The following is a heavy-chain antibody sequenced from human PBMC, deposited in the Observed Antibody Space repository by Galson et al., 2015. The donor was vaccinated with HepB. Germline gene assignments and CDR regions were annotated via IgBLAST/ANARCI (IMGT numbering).Heavy chain of an antibody. CDR1: GFIFSTYT. CDR2: ISSTGTTI. D-gene: IGHD5-18*01. CDR3: VRVAIDTTIFRGYWYFDL. V-gene: IGHV3-48*02. J-gene: IGHJ2*01. Sequence: SLRLSCAASGFIFSTYTFNWVRRAPGKDLEWIPYISSTGTTIYYADSVKGRFTISRDNAENSLSLQMSSLRDEDTAVYYCVRVAIDTTIFRGYWYFDLWGRGTLVTVSS.